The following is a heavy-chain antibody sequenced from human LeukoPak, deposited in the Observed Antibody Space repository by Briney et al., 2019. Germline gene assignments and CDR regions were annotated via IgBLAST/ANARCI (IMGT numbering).Heavy chain of an antibody. J-gene: IGHJ6*02. CDR1: GGSFSSGSYY. D-gene: IGHD1-26*01. Sequence: PSETLSLTCTVSGGSFSSGSYYWSWIRQPPGKGLEWIGYIYYSGSTKYNPSLKSRVTISIDTSKNQFSLKLSSVTAADTAIYYCAGVVGGSYSMDVWSQGTTVTVSS. CDR2: IYYSGST. CDR3: AGVVGGSYSMDV. V-gene: IGHV4-61*01.